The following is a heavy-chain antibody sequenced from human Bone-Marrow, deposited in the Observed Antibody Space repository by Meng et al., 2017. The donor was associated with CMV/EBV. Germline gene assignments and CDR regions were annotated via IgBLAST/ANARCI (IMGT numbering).Heavy chain of an antibody. CDR1: GFTFSSYG. V-gene: IGHV3-30*02. D-gene: IGHD6-6*01. Sequence: GGSLRRSCAASGFTFSSYGMHWVRQAPGKGLEWVAFIRYDGSNKYYADSVKGRFTISRDNSKNTLYLQMNSLRAEDTAVYYCAKEGASSSSRGYYYYGMDVWGQGTTVTVAS. J-gene: IGHJ6*02. CDR3: AKEGASSSSRGYYYYGMDV. CDR2: IRYDGSNK.